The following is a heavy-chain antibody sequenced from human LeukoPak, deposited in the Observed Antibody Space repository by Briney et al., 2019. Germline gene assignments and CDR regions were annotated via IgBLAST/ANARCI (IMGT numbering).Heavy chain of an antibody. Sequence: KSSETLSLTCTVSGGSISSYYRSWIRQPAGKGLEWIGRIYTSGSTNYNPSLKSRVTMSVDTSKNQFSLKLSSVTAADTAVYYCARAIAAPPYNWFDPWGQGTLVTVSS. CDR2: IYTSGST. V-gene: IGHV4-4*07. CDR1: GGSISSYY. J-gene: IGHJ5*02. D-gene: IGHD6-13*01. CDR3: ARAIAAPPYNWFDP.